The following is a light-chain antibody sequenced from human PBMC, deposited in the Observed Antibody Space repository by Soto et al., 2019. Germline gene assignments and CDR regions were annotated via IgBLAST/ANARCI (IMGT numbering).Light chain of an antibody. CDR2: SAS. J-gene: IGKJ4*01. Sequence: EIQMTQYPSTLCAFVGDRFTITCMASQRISSWLAWYQQKPGKAPDLLIYSASTLQSGVPSRFSGSGSETEFSLTIRALQPEDFATYYCQQLSRYPLTVGGGTQVEIK. CDR3: QQLSRYPLT. CDR1: QRISSW. V-gene: IGKV1-9*01.